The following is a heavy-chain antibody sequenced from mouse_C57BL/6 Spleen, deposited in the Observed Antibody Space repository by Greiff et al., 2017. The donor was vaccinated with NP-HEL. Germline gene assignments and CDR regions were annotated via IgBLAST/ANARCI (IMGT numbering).Heavy chain of an antibody. CDR3: ARGGGDYAYAMDY. CDR2: IYPGSGST. CDR1: GYTFTSYW. V-gene: IGHV1-55*01. Sequence: VQLKQPGAELVKPGASVKMSCKASGYTFTSYWITWVKQRPGQGLEWIGDIYPGSGSTNYNEKFKSKATLTVDTSSSTAYMQLSSLTSEDSAVYYCARGGGDYAYAMDYWGQGTSVTVSS. J-gene: IGHJ4*01. D-gene: IGHD2-4*01.